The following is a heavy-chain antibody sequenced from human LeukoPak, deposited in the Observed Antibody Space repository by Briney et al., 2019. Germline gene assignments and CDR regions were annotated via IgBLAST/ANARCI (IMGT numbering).Heavy chain of an antibody. CDR3: TCPSAAGPN. CDR1: GFTFSSYW. D-gene: IGHD6-13*01. V-gene: IGHV3-7*03. Sequence: GGSLRLSCAASGFTFSSYWMSWVRQAPGKGLEWVANIKQDGSQKYYVDSVKGRFTISRDNAKNSLCLQMNSLRAEDTAMYYCTCPSAAGPNWGQGTLVTVSS. J-gene: IGHJ4*02. CDR2: IKQDGSQK.